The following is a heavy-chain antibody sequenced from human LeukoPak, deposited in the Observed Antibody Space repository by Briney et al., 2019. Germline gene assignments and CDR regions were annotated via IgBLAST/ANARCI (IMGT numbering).Heavy chain of an antibody. CDR2: IIPILGIA. Sequence: ASVKVSCKASGGTFSSYAISWVRQAPGQGLEWMGRIIPILGIANYAQKFQERVTITRDMSTSTAYMELSSLRSEDTAVYYCAAQYYDILTGYYDPADYWGQGTLVTVSS. CDR1: GGTFSSYA. D-gene: IGHD3-9*01. CDR3: AAQYYDILTGYYDPADY. V-gene: IGHV1-69*04. J-gene: IGHJ4*02.